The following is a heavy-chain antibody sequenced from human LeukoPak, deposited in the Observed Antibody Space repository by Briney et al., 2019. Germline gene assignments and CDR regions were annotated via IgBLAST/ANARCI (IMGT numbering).Heavy chain of an antibody. CDR1: GFTFSSYN. D-gene: IGHD4-17*01. CDR2: ISSSTNYI. J-gene: IGHJ6*02. Sequence: GGSLRLSCAASGFTFSSYNINWVRQAPGKGLEWVSSISSSTNYIYYADSVRGRFTISRDNAKNSLFLQMNSLRAEDTAVYYCARFLTTAYGMDVWGQGTTVIVSS. CDR3: ARFLTTAYGMDV. V-gene: IGHV3-21*01.